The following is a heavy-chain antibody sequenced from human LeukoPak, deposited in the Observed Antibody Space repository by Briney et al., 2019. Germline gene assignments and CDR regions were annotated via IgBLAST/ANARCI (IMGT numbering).Heavy chain of an antibody. Sequence: SETLSLTCTVSGGSMSYYYWSWIRQLPGKGLEWIGYIYYSGSTNYNPSLKSRVTKSVDTSKNQFSLKLSSVTAADTAVYYCARSPDYYDSFWYFDLWGRGTLVTVSS. V-gene: IGHV4-59*08. CDR2: IYYSGST. J-gene: IGHJ2*01. CDR1: GGSMSYYY. D-gene: IGHD3-22*01. CDR3: ARSPDYYDSFWYFDL.